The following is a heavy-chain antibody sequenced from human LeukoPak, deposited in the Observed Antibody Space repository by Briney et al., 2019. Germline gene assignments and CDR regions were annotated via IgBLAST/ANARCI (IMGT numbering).Heavy chain of an antibody. V-gene: IGHV4-34*01. J-gene: IGHJ3*01. Sequence: SETLSLTCTIYGGSFSPYYWGWIRQPPWKGLEWIGEINHGGSTNYNPSLMSRVLVSRDTSNNQFSLIVTSVTAADTAIYYCARFSTMTWGDWGDAFDVWGRGTMVTVSS. CDR1: GGSFSPYY. CDR3: ARFSTMTWGDWGDAFDV. CDR2: INHGGST. D-gene: IGHD2-21*02.